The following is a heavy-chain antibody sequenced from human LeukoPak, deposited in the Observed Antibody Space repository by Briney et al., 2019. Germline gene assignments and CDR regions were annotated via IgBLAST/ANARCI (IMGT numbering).Heavy chain of an antibody. D-gene: IGHD1-26*01. Sequence: PGGSLRLSCAASGFTFSNYSMNWVRQAPGKGLEWVSSISSSSSYIYYADSVKGRFTISRDNSKNTLYLQMNSLRAEDTAVYYCAKAISVGATTDAADWGQGTLVTASS. CDR1: GFTFSNYS. CDR2: ISSSSSYI. J-gene: IGHJ4*02. CDR3: AKAISVGATTDAAD. V-gene: IGHV3-21*04.